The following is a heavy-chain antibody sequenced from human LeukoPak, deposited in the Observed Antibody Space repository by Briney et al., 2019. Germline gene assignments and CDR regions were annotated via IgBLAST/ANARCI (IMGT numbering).Heavy chain of an antibody. CDR3: ARVRGDWGRRYILQGWYFDV. CDR2: IYNSGIT. CDR1: GFTVSSNY. J-gene: IGHJ2*01. D-gene: IGHD1-14*01. Sequence: GGSLRLSCAASGFTVSSNYMTWVRQTPGKGLEWVSVIYNSGITYYAASVTGRFTTSRDTSKNTVDLQMNNLRAEDTAVYYCARVRGDWGRRYILQGWYFDVWGRGSLVTVSS. V-gene: IGHV3-66*01.